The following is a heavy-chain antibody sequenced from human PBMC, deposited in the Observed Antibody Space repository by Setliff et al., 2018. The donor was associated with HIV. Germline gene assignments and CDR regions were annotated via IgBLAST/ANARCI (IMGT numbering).Heavy chain of an antibody. D-gene: IGHD2-21*02. CDR3: ARGRHAVVVTALEHDY. J-gene: IGHJ4*02. CDR2: IIPIFGTT. CDR1: GGTFSSYS. V-gene: IGHV1-69*13. Sequence: GASVKVSCKASGGTFSSYSITWVRQAPGQGLEWVGGIIPIFGTTNYAQNFQGRVTISADESTSTAYMELSSLRSEDTAVYYCARGRHAVVVTALEHDYWGQGTLVTVS.